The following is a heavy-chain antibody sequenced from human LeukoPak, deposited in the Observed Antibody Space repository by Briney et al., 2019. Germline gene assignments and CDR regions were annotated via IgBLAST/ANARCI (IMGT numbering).Heavy chain of an antibody. J-gene: IGHJ6*02. CDR2: VNLSGGGT. CDR3: AGGGEQWLVRHYYGMDV. Sequence: GPSVKVSCKASGYTFTVYYMHWGRQAPGQGLEWMGIVNLSGGGTSYAHKFQGRVTMTRDTSTSTLYMELSSLRSEDTAVYYCAGGGEQWLVRHYYGMDVWGQGTTVTVSS. CDR1: GYTFTVYY. V-gene: IGHV1-46*01. D-gene: IGHD6-19*01.